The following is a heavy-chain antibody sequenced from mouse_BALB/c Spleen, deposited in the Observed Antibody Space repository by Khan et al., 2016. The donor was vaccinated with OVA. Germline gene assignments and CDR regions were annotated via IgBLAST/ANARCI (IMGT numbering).Heavy chain of an antibody. CDR3: ARPPYFSYTLDY. J-gene: IGHJ4*01. CDR2: INTYTGEP. D-gene: IGHD2-10*01. CDR1: GYTFTNYG. Sequence: QEVQSGPELKKPGETVKIFCKASGYTFTNYGMNWVKQSPGKALKWMGWINTYTGEPTYADDFKGRFAFSLETSATTAYLQINNLKNEDTATYFCARPPYFSYTLDYWGQGTSVTVSS. V-gene: IGHV9-3-1*01.